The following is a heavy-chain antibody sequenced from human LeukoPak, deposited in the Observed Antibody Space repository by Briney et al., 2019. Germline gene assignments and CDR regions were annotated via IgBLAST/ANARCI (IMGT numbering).Heavy chain of an antibody. CDR1: GGTFSSYA. V-gene: IGHV1-69*04. CDR3: ARNSGSEEVLGY. Sequence: SVKVSCKASGGTFSSYAISWVRQAPGQGLEWMGRIIPILGIANYAQKFQGRVTITADKSTSTAYMELSSLRSEDTAVYYCARNSGSEEVLGYWGQGTLVTVSS. CDR2: IIPILGIA. D-gene: IGHD1-26*01. J-gene: IGHJ4*02.